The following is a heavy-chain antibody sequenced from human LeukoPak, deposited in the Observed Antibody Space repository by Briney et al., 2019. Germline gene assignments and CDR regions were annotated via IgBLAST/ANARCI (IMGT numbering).Heavy chain of an antibody. D-gene: IGHD2-21*01. J-gene: IGHJ5*02. Sequence: PGRSLRLSCAASGFTFSSYGMHWVRQAPGKGLEGVAVIWYDGSNKYYADSVKGRFTISRDNSKNTLYLQMNSLRAEDTAVYYCARDWVEELPQGGWFDPWGQGTLVTVSS. V-gene: IGHV3-33*01. CDR3: ARDWVEELPQGGWFDP. CDR2: IWYDGSNK. CDR1: GFTFSSYG.